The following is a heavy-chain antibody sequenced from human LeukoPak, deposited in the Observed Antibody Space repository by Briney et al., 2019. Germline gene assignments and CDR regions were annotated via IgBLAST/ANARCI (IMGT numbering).Heavy chain of an antibody. CDR2: ISGSGGTT. Sequence: PGGSLRLSCAASGFTFSSYAMSWVRQAPGKGLEWVSAISGSGGTTYYADSVKSRFTISRDNSQNTLYLQMSSLRAEDTAVYYCAKEPREYCSSTSCPNWIDPWGQGTLVTVSS. J-gene: IGHJ5*02. V-gene: IGHV3-23*01. CDR1: GFTFSSYA. D-gene: IGHD2-2*01. CDR3: AKEPREYCSSTSCPNWIDP.